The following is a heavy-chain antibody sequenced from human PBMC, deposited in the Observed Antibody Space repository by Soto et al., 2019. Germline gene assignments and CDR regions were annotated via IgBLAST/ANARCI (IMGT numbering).Heavy chain of an antibody. CDR1: GYSFTSYW. Sequence: HGESLKISCKGSGYSFTSYWISWVRQMPGKGLEWMGRIDPSDSYTNYSPSFQGHVTISADKSISTAYLQWSSLKASDTAMYYCARHNRYSSSPDAFDIWGQGTMVTVSS. CDR2: IDPSDSYT. CDR3: ARHNRYSSSPDAFDI. J-gene: IGHJ3*02. D-gene: IGHD6-13*01. V-gene: IGHV5-10-1*01.